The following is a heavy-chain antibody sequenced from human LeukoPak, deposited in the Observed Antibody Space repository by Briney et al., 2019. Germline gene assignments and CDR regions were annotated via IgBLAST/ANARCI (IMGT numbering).Heavy chain of an antibody. D-gene: IGHD6-13*01. Sequence: PSETLSLTCAVYGGSFSGYYWSWIRQPPGKGLEWIGEINHSGSTNYNPSLKSRVTLSVDTSKNQFSLKMSSVTAADTAVYYCARGVGGYNSRPRYNWFDPWGQGTLVTVSS. V-gene: IGHV4-34*01. J-gene: IGHJ5*02. CDR3: ARGVGGYNSRPRYNWFDP. CDR2: INHSGST. CDR1: GGSFSGYY.